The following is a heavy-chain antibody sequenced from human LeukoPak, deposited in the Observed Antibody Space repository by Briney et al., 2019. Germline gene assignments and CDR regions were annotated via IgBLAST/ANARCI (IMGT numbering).Heavy chain of an antibody. V-gene: IGHV3-74*01. Sequence: GGSLRLSCAASGFTFSNYWMHWVRQAPGKGLVWASRINSDGTITNFADSVKGRFTISRDNAKNTLYLQMNSLRAEDTAVYYCVRALGDYGDSWGQGTLVTVSS. CDR1: GFTFSNYW. D-gene: IGHD4-17*01. J-gene: IGHJ4*02. CDR3: VRALGDYGDS. CDR2: INSDGTIT.